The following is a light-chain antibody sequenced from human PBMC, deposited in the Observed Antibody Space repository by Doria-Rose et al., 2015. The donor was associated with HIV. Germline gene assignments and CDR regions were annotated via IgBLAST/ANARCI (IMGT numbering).Light chain of an antibody. V-gene: IGKV4-1*01. J-gene: IGKJ3*01. CDR3: QQYYDTPS. CDR2: WSS. Sequence: TQSPESLGMSLGERATLNCKSNQSLLYTSKNYLAWYQQKPVQPPKLLIYWSSTRQSGVPARCRGIGSGTDFALTISSLEAEDVAVYYCQQYYDTPSFGPGTTVDIK. CDR1: QSLLYTSKNY.